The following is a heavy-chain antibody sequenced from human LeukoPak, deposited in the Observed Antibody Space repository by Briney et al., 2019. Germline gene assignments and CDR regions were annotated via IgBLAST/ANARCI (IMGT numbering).Heavy chain of an antibody. CDR1: GGSISSGGYY. D-gene: IGHD3-16*02. Sequence: SETLSLTCTVSGGSISSGGYYWSWIRRHPGKGLEWIGYIYYSGSTYYNPSLKSRVTISVDTSKNQFSLKLSSVTAADTAVYYCGREPRAFGGVIAPFDYWGQGTLVTVSS. CDR2: IYYSGST. V-gene: IGHV4-31*03. CDR3: GREPRAFGGVIAPFDY. J-gene: IGHJ4*02.